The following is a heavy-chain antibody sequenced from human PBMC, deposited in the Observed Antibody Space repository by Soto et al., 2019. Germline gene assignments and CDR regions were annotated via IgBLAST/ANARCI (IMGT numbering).Heavy chain of an antibody. CDR3: ARRGYSGGWYGWLDP. CDR2: IYYSGST. J-gene: IGHJ5*02. Sequence: PSETLSITWTVFGGSISSYYWSWIRQPPGKGLEWIGYIYYSGSTNYNPSLKSRVTISVDTSKNQFSLKLRSVTAADTAVYYCARRGYSGGWYGWLDPWGQGTLVTVSS. CDR1: GGSISSYY. D-gene: IGHD6-19*01. V-gene: IGHV4-59*01.